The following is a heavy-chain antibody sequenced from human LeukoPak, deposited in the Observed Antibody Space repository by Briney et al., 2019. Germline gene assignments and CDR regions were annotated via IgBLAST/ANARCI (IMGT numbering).Heavy chain of an antibody. CDR2: IKRKSDGGTT. J-gene: IGHJ4*02. Sequence: NPWGSLTLSCAASGFTFTHAWMSWVRHAPGQGLELVGRIKRKSDGGTTEYAAPVKGRFTISRDDAKNTLYLQMNSLITEDTAVYYCTEYSITWFVFDSWGQGTLVTVSS. V-gene: IGHV3-15*01. CDR1: GFTFTHAW. CDR3: TEYSITWFVFDS. D-gene: IGHD6-13*01.